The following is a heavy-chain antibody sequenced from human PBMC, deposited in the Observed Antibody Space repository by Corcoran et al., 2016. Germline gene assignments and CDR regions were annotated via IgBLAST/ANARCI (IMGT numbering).Heavy chain of an antibody. V-gene: IGHV3-74*01. CDR1: GFTFSSYW. D-gene: IGHD3-10*01. J-gene: IGHJ4*02. CDR2: IKIDGI. CDR3: ARAVYGSGSPLDD. Sequence: EVYLVESGGGLVQPGGSLRLSCAASGFTFSSYWMHWVRQAPGKGLVWVPRIKIDGIDYADSARGRFTISRDNAKNTLYLQMNSLRAEDTALYYSARAVYGSGSPLDDWGQGTLVTVSS.